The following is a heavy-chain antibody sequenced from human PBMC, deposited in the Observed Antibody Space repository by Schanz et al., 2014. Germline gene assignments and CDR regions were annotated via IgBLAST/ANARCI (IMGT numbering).Heavy chain of an antibody. D-gene: IGHD3-9*01. CDR2: ISFDGRNT. Sequence: QVQLVESGGGVVQPGRSLRLSCAASGITLSGYGLHWVRQAPGKGLEWVGFISFDGRNTGYAHSVKGRFTISRDNSKNTLYLQINNLRAEDTAVYYCAKHVRSLTGNDYWGQGTLXTVSS. CDR1: GITLSGYG. V-gene: IGHV3-30*18. J-gene: IGHJ4*02. CDR3: AKHVRSLTGNDY.